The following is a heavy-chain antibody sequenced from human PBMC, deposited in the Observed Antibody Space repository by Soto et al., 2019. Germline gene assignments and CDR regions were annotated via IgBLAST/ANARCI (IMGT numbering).Heavy chain of an antibody. CDR2: IYYSGST. Sequence: QLQLQESGPGLVKPSETLSLTCTVSGGSFSSRGYYWGWIRQPPGKGLEWIGTIYYSGSTYYNPSLKSRVTISVDTSKNQFSLKLSSVTAADTAVYYCATSNWFDPWGQGTLVTVSS. CDR1: GGSFSSRGYY. J-gene: IGHJ5*02. CDR3: ATSNWFDP. V-gene: IGHV4-39*01.